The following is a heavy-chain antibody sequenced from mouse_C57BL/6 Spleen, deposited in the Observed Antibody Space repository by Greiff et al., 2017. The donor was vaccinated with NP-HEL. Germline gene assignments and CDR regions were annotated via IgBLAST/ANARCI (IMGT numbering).Heavy chain of an antibody. CDR3: ARGDGYYPLLAMDY. D-gene: IGHD2-3*01. Sequence: EVQRVESGPGLVKPSQSLSLTCSVTGYSITSGYYWNWIRQFPGNKLEWMGYISYDGSNNYNPSLKNRISITRDTSKNQFFLKLNSVTTEDTATYYCARGDGYYPLLAMDYWGQGTSVTVSS. V-gene: IGHV3-6*01. CDR2: ISYDGSN. CDR1: GYSITSGYY. J-gene: IGHJ4*01.